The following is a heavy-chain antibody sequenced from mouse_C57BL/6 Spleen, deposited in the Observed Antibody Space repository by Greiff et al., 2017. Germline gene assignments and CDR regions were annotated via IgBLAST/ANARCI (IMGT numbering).Heavy chain of an antibody. CDR1: GYTFTDYN. J-gene: IGHJ3*01. CDR2: INPNNGGT. CDR3: AREDGSGFAY. Sequence: EVKLEESGPELVKPGASVKIPCKASGYTFTDYNMDWVKQSHGKSLEWIGDINPNNGGTIYNQKFKGKATLTVDKSSSTAYMELRSLTSEDTAVYYCAREDGSGFAYWGQGTLVTVSA. V-gene: IGHV1-18*01. D-gene: IGHD1-1*01.